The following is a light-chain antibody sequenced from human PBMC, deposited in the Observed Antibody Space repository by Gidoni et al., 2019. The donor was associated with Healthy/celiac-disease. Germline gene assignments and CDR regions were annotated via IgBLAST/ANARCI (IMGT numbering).Light chain of an antibody. CDR3: QQSYSTPPT. CDR1: KSISSC. J-gene: IGKJ1*01. CDR2: AAS. Sequence: DIQMTKSPSSLSASVGDRVTITCRASKSISSCLNSYQQKPGNAPKLLIYAASSLQSGVPSRFSGSGSGTDFTLTISLLQPEDFATYYCQQSYSTPPTFGQGTKVEIK. V-gene: IGKV1-39*01.